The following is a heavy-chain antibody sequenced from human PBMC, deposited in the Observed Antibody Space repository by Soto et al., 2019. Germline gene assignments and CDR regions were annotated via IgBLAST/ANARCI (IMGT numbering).Heavy chain of an antibody. D-gene: IGHD3-10*01. CDR1: GGTFSSYA. CDR3: ARVARFGELLYDYYYYMDV. Sequence: SVKVSCKASGGTFSSYAISWVRQAPGQGLEWMGGIIPIFGTANYAQKFQGRVTITADESTSTAYMKLSSVTAADTAVYYCARVARFGELLYDYYYYMDVWGKGTTVTVSS. J-gene: IGHJ6*03. V-gene: IGHV1-69*13. CDR2: IIPIFGTA.